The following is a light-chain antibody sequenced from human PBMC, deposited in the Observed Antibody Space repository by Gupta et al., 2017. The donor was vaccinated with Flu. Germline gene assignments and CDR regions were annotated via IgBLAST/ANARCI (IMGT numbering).Light chain of an antibody. J-gene: IGKJ1*01. Sequence: DIQXTQSPXSLSASXGDRVTITCRASQSISSYLNWYQQKPGKAPKLLIYTASSLQSGVPSRFSGSGSGTDFTLTISSLQPEDFATYYCQQSYSTPWTFGQGTKVEIK. CDR1: QSISSY. V-gene: IGKV1-39*01. CDR2: TAS. CDR3: QQSYSTPWT.